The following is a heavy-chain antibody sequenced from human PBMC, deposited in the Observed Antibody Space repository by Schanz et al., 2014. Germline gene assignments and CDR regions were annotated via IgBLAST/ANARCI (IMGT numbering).Heavy chain of an antibody. CDR3: ASGVHVSSLQKGLQF. CDR1: GFTFSSYA. J-gene: IGHJ1*01. CDR2: IATSSSTR. V-gene: IGHV3-48*01. D-gene: IGHD3-10*01. Sequence: EVQLLDSGGGLVQPGGSLRLSCAASGFTFSSYAMHWVRQAPGKGLEWLSYIATSSSTRHYADSVKGRVTISRDNAKNSVSLQMRRLRVEDTAVYYCASGVHVSSLQKGLQFWGRGTLVIVSS.